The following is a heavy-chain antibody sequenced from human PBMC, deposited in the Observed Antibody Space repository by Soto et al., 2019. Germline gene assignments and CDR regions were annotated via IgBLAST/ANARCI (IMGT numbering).Heavy chain of an antibody. CDR1: GFTFSSYW. J-gene: IGHJ4*02. D-gene: IGHD3-22*01. CDR3: ARDSVRGYYDSSGYFTALDY. CDR2: IKQDGSEK. Sequence: EVQLVESGGGLVQPGGSLRLSCAASGFTFSSYWMSWVRQAPGKGLEWVANIKQDGSEKYYVDSVKGRFTISRDNAKNSLYLQMNSLRAEETAVYYCARDSVRGYYDSSGYFTALDYWGQGTLVTVSS. V-gene: IGHV3-7*01.